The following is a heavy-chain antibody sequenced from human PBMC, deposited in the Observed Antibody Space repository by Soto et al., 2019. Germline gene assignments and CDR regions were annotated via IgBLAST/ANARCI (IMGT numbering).Heavy chain of an antibody. D-gene: IGHD1-26*01. CDR1: GGSVSSGSYY. J-gene: IGHJ4*02. CDR3: ARDSLLRGSYYVDY. Sequence: SETLSLTCTVSGGSVSSGSYYWSWIRQPPGKGLEWIGYIYYSGSTNYNPSLKSRVTISVDTSKNQFSLKLSSVTAADTAVYYCARDSLLRGSYYVDYWGQGTLVTVSS. V-gene: IGHV4-61*01. CDR2: IYYSGST.